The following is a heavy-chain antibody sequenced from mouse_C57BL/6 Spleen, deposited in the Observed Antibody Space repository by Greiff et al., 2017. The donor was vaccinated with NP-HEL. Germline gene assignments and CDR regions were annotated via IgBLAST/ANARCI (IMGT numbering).Heavy chain of an antibody. CDR1: GYSFTDYN. D-gene: IGHD1-1*01. Sequence: EVKLMESGPELVKPGASVKISCKASGYSFTDYNMNWVKQSNGKSLEWTGVINPNYGTTSYNQKFKGKATLTVDQSSSTAYMQLNSLTSEDSAVYYCARFYYYGSSYWYFDVWGTGTTVTVSS. V-gene: IGHV1-39*01. CDR3: ARFYYYGSSYWYFDV. CDR2: INPNYGTT. J-gene: IGHJ1*03.